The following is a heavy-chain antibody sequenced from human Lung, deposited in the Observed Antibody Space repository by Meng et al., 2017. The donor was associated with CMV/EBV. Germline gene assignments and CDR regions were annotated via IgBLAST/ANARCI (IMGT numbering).Heavy chain of an antibody. J-gene: IGHJ6*02. CDR2: ISGYNGDT. CDR1: GYTFTSHG. CDR3: ARDSSGYAKSFYDYYGRDV. V-gene: IGHV1-18*01. Sequence: ASVXVSCKASGYTFTSHGMSWVRQAPGQGLEWMGWISGYNGDTNYAQKLQGRVTMTTDTSTTTVYMELRSLRSDDTAVYYCARDSSGYAKSFYDYYGRDVWXQGTXVTVSS. D-gene: IGHD2-2*01.